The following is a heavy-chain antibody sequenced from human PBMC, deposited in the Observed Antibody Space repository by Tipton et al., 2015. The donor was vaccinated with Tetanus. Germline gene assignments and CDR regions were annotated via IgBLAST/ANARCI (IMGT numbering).Heavy chain of an antibody. CDR1: GGSISSYY. CDR2: IYYSGSN. V-gene: IGHV4-59*01. J-gene: IGHJ4*02. D-gene: IGHD6-19*01. CDR3: AGDSGWTDF. Sequence: TLSLTCTVSGGSISSYYWSWIRQPPGKGLEWIGYIYYSGSNNYNPSLKSRVTISVDTSKNQFSLKLSSVTAADTAVYYCAGDSGWTDFWSQGTLVTVSS.